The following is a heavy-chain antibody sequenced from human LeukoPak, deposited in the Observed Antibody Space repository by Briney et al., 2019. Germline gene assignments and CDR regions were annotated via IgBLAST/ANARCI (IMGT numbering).Heavy chain of an antibody. D-gene: IGHD3-22*01. CDR2: ITPIFGTA. Sequence: GASVKVSCKASGGSFSSYAISWVRQAPGQGLEWMGGITPIFGTANYAQKFQGRVTITADESTSTAYMELSSLRSEDTAVYYCTHSSGYYLPDAFDIWGQGTMVTVSS. V-gene: IGHV1-69*13. CDR1: GGSFSSYA. CDR3: THSSGYYLPDAFDI. J-gene: IGHJ3*02.